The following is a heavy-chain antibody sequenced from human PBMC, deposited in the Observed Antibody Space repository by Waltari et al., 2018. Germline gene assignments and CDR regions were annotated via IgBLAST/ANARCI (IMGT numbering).Heavy chain of an antibody. CDR2: VYYSGIT. CDR3: AREGDLRSGYPD. J-gene: IGHJ4*02. V-gene: IGHV4-59*01. D-gene: IGHD3-3*01. CDR1: GGSIRGYY. Sequence: QVQLQESGPGLVKPSETLSLTCAVSGGSIRGYYWGWFRQPPGKGLAWIGNVYYSGITNYNPSRKSRVTISVDTSENQFSLKLSSVTAADTAVYYCAREGDLRSGYPDWGQGTLVTVSS.